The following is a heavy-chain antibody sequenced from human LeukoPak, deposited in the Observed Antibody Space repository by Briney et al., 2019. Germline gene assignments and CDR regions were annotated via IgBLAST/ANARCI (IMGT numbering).Heavy chain of an antibody. CDR2: ISSSGNTI. CDR3: ARGARFFGSGSYDY. CDR1: EFPFSGYE. D-gene: IGHD3-10*01. V-gene: IGHV3-48*03. Sequence: GGSLRLSCAASEFPFSGYEMNWVRQAPGKGLEWVSYISSSGNTINYADSVKGRFTISRDNAMNSVYLQMNSLTAEDSAIYYCARGARFFGSGSYDYWGQGTLVTVSS. J-gene: IGHJ4*02.